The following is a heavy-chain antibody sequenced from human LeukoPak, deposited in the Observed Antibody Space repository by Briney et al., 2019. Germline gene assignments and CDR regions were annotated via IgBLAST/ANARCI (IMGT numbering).Heavy chain of an antibody. J-gene: IGHJ3*02. CDR3: ARERSGSEIFARSFDI. D-gene: IGHD3-3*01. V-gene: IGHV4-59*12. CDR2: IHDSGNT. CDR1: GGSISSYY. Sequence: PSETLSLTCTVSGGSISSYYWSWIRQPPGKGLEWIGYIHDSGNTNYNPSLKSRVTISVDTSKNQFSLRLSSVTAADTAVYYCARERSGSEIFARSFDIWGQGTMVTVSS.